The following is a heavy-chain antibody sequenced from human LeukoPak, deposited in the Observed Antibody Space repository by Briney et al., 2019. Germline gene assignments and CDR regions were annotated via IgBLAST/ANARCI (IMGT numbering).Heavy chain of an antibody. D-gene: IGHD2-2*01. CDR3: AKSSRYCSSSSRHWAFAFDI. CDR1: GFTFSSYS. CDR2: ISSSSSTI. Sequence: GGSLRLSCAASGFTFSSYSMNWVRQAPGKGLEWVSYISSSSSTIYYADSVKGRFTISRDNAKNSLYLQMNSLRAEDTAIYYCAKSSRYCSSSSRHWAFAFDIWGQGTMVTVSS. V-gene: IGHV3-48*01. J-gene: IGHJ3*02.